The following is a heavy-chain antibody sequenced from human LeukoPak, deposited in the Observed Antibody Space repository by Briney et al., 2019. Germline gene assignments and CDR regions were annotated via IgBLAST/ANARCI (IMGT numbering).Heavy chain of an antibody. D-gene: IGHD3-9*01. V-gene: IGHV4-34*01. CDR3: ATKKLRYFDWLFRPDGFDI. Sequence: PSETLSLICAVYGGSFSGYYWSWIRQPPGKGLEWIGEINHSGSTHYNPSLKSRVTISVDTSKKQFSLKLRSVTAADTAVYYCATKKLRYFDWLFRPDGFDIWGQGTMVTVSS. CDR1: GGSFSGYY. J-gene: IGHJ3*02. CDR2: INHSGST.